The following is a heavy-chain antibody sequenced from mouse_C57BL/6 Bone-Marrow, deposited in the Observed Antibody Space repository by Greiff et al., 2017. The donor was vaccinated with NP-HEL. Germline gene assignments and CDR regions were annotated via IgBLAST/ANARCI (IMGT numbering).Heavy chain of an antibody. Sequence: QVQLQQSGAELARPGASVKLSCKASGYTFTSYGISWVKQRPGQGLEWIGEIYPRSGNTYYNEKFKGKSTLTADTSSSTAYMELSSLTSEDSADYICARGGRGCWFAYWGQGTLVTVSA. CDR2: IYPRSGNT. V-gene: IGHV1-81*01. J-gene: IGHJ3*01. CDR3: ARGGRGCWFAY. D-gene: IGHD3-3*01. CDR1: GYTFTSYG.